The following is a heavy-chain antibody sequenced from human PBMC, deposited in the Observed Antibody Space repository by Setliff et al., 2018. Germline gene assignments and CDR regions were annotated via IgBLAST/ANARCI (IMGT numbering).Heavy chain of an antibody. J-gene: IGHJ6*03. CDR2: TIPIFGST. D-gene: IGHD5-18*01. V-gene: IGHV1-69*05. CDR3: AREGVDTRSSTDYRYYMDV. CDR1: GGTFSSYG. Sequence: SVKVSCKASGGTFSSYGISWVRQAPGQGLEWMGGTIPIFGSTNYAQKFQDRVTIITAESTSTAYMELSSLRTEDTAVYYCAREGVDTRSSTDYRYYMDVWGKGTTVTVSS.